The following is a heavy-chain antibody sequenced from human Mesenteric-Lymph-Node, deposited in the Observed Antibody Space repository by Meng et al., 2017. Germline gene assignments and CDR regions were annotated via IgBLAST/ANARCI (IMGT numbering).Heavy chain of an antibody. CDR1: GFTFSSYS. CDR3: ARNVRLRDGYNSDY. J-gene: IGHJ4*02. V-gene: IGHV3-21*01. Sequence: EVQLVESGGGLVKPGGSLRLACAASGFTFSSYSMNWVRQAPGKGLEWVSSISSSSIYIYYADSVKGRFTISRDNAKNSLYLQMNSLRAEDTAVYYCARNVRLRDGYNSDYWGQGTLVTVSS. CDR2: ISSSSIYI. D-gene: IGHD5-24*01.